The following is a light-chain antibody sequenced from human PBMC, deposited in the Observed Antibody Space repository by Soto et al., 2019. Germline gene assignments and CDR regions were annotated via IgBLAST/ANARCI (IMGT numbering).Light chain of an antibody. Sequence: EIVLTQSPGTLSLSPGERATLSCRASQSVSSYLAWYQQKPGQAPRLLIYGASSRATGIPDRFSGSGSGTDITLTISRLEPEDFALYYCHQYGRPSRTFGQGTKVEIK. J-gene: IGKJ1*01. CDR2: GAS. CDR1: QSVSSY. V-gene: IGKV3-20*01. CDR3: HQYGRPSRT.